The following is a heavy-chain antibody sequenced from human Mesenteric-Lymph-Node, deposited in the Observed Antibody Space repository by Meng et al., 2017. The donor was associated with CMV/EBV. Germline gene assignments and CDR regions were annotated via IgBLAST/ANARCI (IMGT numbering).Heavy chain of an antibody. Sequence: VQLVESGGGVVQPGRSLRLSCVASGFTFSSYAMSWVRQAPGKGLEWVSAISGSGGSTYYADSVKGRFTISRDNSKNTLYLQMNSLRAEDTAVYYCAKAGDLVEGWYFDLWGRGTLVTVSS. V-gene: IGHV3-23*04. CDR2: ISGSGGST. CDR1: GFTFSSYA. D-gene: IGHD3-16*01. J-gene: IGHJ2*01. CDR3: AKAGDLVEGWYFDL.